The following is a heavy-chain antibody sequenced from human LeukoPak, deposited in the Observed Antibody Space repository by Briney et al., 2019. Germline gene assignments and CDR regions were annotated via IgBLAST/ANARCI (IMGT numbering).Heavy chain of an antibody. CDR3: ARETLSDFWSCYYS. D-gene: IGHD3-3*01. J-gene: IGHJ4*02. CDR2: IYYSGST. V-gene: IGHV4-59*01. CDR1: GGSISSDY. Sequence: PSETLSLTCNVSGGSISSDYWSWIRQPPGKGLEWIGYIYYSGSTNYNPSLKSRVTISVDTSKNQFSLKLSSVTAADTAVYYCARETLSDFWSCYYSWGQGTLVTVSS.